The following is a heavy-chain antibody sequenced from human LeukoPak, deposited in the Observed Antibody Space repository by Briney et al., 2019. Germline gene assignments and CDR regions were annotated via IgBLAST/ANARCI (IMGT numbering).Heavy chain of an antibody. Sequence: SETLSLTCTVSGGSISRYYWSWIRQPPGKGLEWIGYIDFSGSTNYNPSLKAGVTISVDTSNNQFTLQLSSVPAADTAVYYCGRMDSDTSGYPDYWGQGTLVTVSS. D-gene: IGHD3-22*01. J-gene: IGHJ4*02. CDR3: GRMDSDTSGYPDY. V-gene: IGHV4-59*01. CDR2: IDFSGST. CDR1: GGSISRYY.